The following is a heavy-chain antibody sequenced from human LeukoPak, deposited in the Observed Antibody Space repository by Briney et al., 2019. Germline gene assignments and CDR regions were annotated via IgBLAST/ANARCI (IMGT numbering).Heavy chain of an antibody. V-gene: IGHV4-59*01. CDR1: GGSISSYY. D-gene: IGHD2-15*01. CDR2: IYYSGST. CDR3: ARSSGSGPPRYFDL. Sequence: KSSETLSLTCTVSGGSISSYYWCWVRQPPGKGLEWIGYIYYSGSTNYNPSLKSRVTISVDTFKNQFSLKLSSVTAADTAVYYCARSSGSGPPRYFDLWGRGTLVTVSS. J-gene: IGHJ2*01.